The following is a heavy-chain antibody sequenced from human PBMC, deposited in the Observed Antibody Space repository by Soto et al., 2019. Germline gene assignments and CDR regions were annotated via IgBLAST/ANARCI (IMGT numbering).Heavy chain of an antibody. CDR1: GFTFSSYN. CDR2: ISSSSSYR. CDR3: ARVGRLRFFDY. D-gene: IGHD5-12*01. Sequence: GGSLRLSCXASGFTFSSYNMNWVRQAPGKGLEWVSSISSSSSYRDYADSVKGRFTTSRDNAKNSLYLQMNSLRAGDTAVYYCARVGRLRFFDYWGQGTLVTVSS. J-gene: IGHJ4*02. V-gene: IGHV3-21*01.